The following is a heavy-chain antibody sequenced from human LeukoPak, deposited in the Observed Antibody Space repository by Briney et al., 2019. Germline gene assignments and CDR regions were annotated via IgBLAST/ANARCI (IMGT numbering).Heavy chain of an antibody. Sequence: GGSLRLSCEASGFTFSSYGMHWVRQAPGKGLEWVAFIRYDGSNKYYADSVKGRFTISRDNSKNTLYLQMNSLRAEDTAVYYCAKGRPSYLLFGYWGQGTLVTVSS. J-gene: IGHJ4*02. V-gene: IGHV3-30*02. CDR1: GFTFSSYG. CDR3: AKGRPSYLLFGY. CDR2: IRYDGSNK. D-gene: IGHD3-10*01.